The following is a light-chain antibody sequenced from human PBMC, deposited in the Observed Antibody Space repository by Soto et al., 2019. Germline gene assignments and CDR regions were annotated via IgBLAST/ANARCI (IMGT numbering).Light chain of an antibody. J-gene: IGKJ5*01. CDR1: QSLLHSNGYNY. CDR3: QQRSNWPLT. CDR2: LGS. Sequence: DIVMTQSPISLPVTPGEPASISCRSSQSLLHSNGYNYLDWYLQKPGQSPQLLIYLGSNRASGVPDRFSGSGSGTDFTLKISRVEAEDVGVYYCQQRSNWPLTFGQGSRLEV. V-gene: IGKV2-28*01.